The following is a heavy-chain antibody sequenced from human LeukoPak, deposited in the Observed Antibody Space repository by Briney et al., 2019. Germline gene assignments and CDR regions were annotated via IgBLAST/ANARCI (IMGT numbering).Heavy chain of an antibody. J-gene: IGHJ4*02. CDR3: TRHASGKQWDY. D-gene: IGHD6-19*01. V-gene: IGHV3-73*01. Sequence: GGSLRLSCAASGFTFSGSAMHWARQASGKGLEWVGRIRSKANSYATAYAASVKGRFTISRDDSKNTAYLQMNSLKTEDTAVYYCTRHASGKQWDYWGQGTLVTVSS. CDR2: IRSKANSYAT. CDR1: GFTFSGSA.